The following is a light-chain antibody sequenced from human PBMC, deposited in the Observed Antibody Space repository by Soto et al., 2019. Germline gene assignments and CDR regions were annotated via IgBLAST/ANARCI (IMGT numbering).Light chain of an antibody. Sequence: QSVLTQPPSASGSPGQSVTISCTGTSSDVGGYNYVSWYQQHPGKAPHLMIYEVSKRPSGVPDRFSGSKSGNTASLTVSRLLAEDEADYYCSSYAGSRVVFGGGTQLTVL. V-gene: IGLV2-8*01. CDR1: SSDVGGYNY. CDR3: SSYAGSRVV. J-gene: IGLJ7*01. CDR2: EVS.